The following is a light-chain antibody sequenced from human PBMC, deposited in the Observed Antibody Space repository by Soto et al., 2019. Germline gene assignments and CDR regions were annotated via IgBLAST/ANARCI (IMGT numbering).Light chain of an antibody. CDR3: QQYNSYSWT. J-gene: IGKJ1*01. Sequence: DIQMTQSPSTLSASVGDRVTITCRASQRISSWVAWYQQKPAKAPKLRIYKASSLVSGVPARFSGSGSGTDFTLTISRLEPDDFATYYCQQYNSYSWTFGQGTKVEIK. V-gene: IGKV1-5*03. CDR1: QRISSW. CDR2: KAS.